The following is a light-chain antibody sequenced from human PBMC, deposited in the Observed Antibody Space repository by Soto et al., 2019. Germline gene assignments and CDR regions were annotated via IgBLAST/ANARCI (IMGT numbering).Light chain of an antibody. V-gene: IGLV2-8*01. CDR2: EVN. CDR1: SSDVGAYNF. J-gene: IGLJ2*01. CDR3: SSHAGSTNLI. Sequence: QSVLTQPPSASGSPGQSVTISCTGTSSDVGAYNFVSWYQQHPGKAPKLMIYEVNRRPSGVPDRFSGSKSGNTASLTVSGLQAEDEADYYCSSHAGSTNLIFGGGTKLTVL.